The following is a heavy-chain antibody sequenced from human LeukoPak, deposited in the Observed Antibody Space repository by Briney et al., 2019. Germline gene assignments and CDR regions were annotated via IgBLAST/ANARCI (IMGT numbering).Heavy chain of an antibody. V-gene: IGHV4-39*07. CDR1: GGSISSSSYY. CDR3: ARGPIQLWFFDY. D-gene: IGHD5-18*01. Sequence: SETPSLTCTVSGGSISSSSYYWGWIRQPPGKGLEWIGSIYYSGSTYYNPSLKSRVTISVDTSKNQFSLKLSSVTAADTAVYYCARGPIQLWFFDYWGQGTLVTVSS. J-gene: IGHJ4*02. CDR2: IYYSGST.